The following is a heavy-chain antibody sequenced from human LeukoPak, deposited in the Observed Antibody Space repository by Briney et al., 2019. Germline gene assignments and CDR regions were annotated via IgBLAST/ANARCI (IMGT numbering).Heavy chain of an antibody. CDR3: ARSPAANENWFDP. Sequence: SETLSLTCTASGGSISSYYWSWIRQPPGEGLEWIGYIYYSGSTNYNPSLKSRVTISVDTSKNQFSLKLSSVTAADTAVYYCARSPAANENWFDPWGQGTLVTVSS. J-gene: IGHJ5*02. CDR1: GGSISSYY. CDR2: IYYSGST. D-gene: IGHD2-2*01. V-gene: IGHV4-59*01.